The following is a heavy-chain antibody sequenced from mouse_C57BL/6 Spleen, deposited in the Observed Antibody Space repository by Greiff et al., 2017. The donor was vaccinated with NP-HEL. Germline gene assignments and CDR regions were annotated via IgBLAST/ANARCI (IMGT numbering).Heavy chain of an antibody. Sequence: QVQLQQPGAELVKPGASVKLSCKASGYTFTSYWMQWVKQRPGQGLEWIGEIDPSDSYTNYNQKFKGKATLTVDTSSSTAYMQLSSLTSEDSAVYYCARKYYGIAMDYWGQGTSVTVSS. V-gene: IGHV1-50*01. J-gene: IGHJ4*01. D-gene: IGHD1-1*01. CDR2: IDPSDSYT. CDR3: ARKYYGIAMDY. CDR1: GYTFTSYW.